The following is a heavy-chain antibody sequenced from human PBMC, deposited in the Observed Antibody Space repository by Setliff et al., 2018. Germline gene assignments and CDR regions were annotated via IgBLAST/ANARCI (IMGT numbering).Heavy chain of an antibody. CDR1: GASISSSYW. Sequence: TLSLTCAVSGASISSSYWWSWIRQAPGKGLEWIGEIYHNGITNYNPSLRVRVTFSVDKSKNQFSLNVTSVTAADTAVYYCARDQGGWYAYWGQGTQVTVSS. CDR2: IYHNGIT. V-gene: IGHV4-4*02. D-gene: IGHD6-19*01. J-gene: IGHJ4*02. CDR3: ARDQGGWYAY.